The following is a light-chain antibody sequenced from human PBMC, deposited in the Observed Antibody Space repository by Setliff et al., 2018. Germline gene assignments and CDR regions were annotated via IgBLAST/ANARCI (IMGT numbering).Light chain of an antibody. Sequence: QSVLTQPASVSGSPGQSITISCTGTSSDVGGYNYVSWYQQHPGKAPKLMIYDVTSRPSGVSDRFSGSKSGDTASLTISGLQAEDEADYYCSSFTTTKTLFVFGTGTKV. J-gene: IGLJ1*01. V-gene: IGLV2-14*01. CDR3: SSFTTTKTLFV. CDR2: DVT. CDR1: SSDVGGYNY.